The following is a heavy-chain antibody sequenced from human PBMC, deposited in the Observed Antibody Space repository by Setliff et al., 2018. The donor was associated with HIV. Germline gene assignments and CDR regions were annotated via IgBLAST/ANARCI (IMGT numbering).Heavy chain of an antibody. CDR3: VRGPPYGGLADYFDY. V-gene: IGHV3-7*01. CDR1: GFIFGDYS. CDR2: IKQGGNEK. Sequence: GGSLRLSCTASGFIFGDYSMTWVRQAPGKGLEWVANIKQGGNEKYYVDSVKGRFTVSRDDARESLYLRMNSLRAEDTAVYYCVRGPPYGGLADYFDYWGQGALVTVSS. D-gene: IGHD3-10*01. J-gene: IGHJ4*02.